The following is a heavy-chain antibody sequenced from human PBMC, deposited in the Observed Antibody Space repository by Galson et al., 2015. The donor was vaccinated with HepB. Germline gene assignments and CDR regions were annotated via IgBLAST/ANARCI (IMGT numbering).Heavy chain of an antibody. J-gene: IGHJ4*02. CDR2: IDNAGVA. D-gene: IGHD6-19*01. Sequence: SLRLSCAASGFTFSTYDMHWVRQAPGKGLEWVSGIDNAGVAYSPDSVKGRFTISRRDAKDSLYLQMNSLRAGDTAVYYCARALRSAGSGSGWYYFESWGQGTLVTVSS. V-gene: IGHV3-13*01. CDR3: ARALRSAGSGSGWYYFES. CDR1: GFTFSTYD.